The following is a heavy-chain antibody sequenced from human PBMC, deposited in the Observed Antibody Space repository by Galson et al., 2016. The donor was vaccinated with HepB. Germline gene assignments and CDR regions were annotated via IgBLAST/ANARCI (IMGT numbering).Heavy chain of an antibody. CDR3: GRDLGHLEEKKRQWSKCFDH. CDR1: GFSFIDYY. Sequence: SVKVSCKASGFSFIDYYIHWVRQVPGQGLEWMGYINPRSGVTGSAQTFQGRVTVTRDMSISTVYLELSTLQSDDTAVYYCGRDLGHLEEKKRQWSKCFDHWGQGTWSPSPQ. D-gene: IGHD2-15*01. J-gene: IGHJ4*02. V-gene: IGHV1-2*02. CDR2: INPRSGVT.